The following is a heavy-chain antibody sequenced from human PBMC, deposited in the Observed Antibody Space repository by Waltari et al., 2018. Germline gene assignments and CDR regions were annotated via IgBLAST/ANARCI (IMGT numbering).Heavy chain of an antibody. D-gene: IGHD1-26*01. V-gene: IGHV3-53*02. Sequence: EVQLVETGGGLIQPGGSLRLSCAASGFTVSSNYMSWVRQAPGKGLEWGSGIYSGGGTDSGDSVEGRVAISRDNAKNTLYLQMNSLRAEDTAVYYWARDSIGRGGYFGYYYYMDVWGKGTTVTVSS. CDR3: ARDSIGRGGYFGYYYYMDV. CDR1: GFTVSSNY. CDR2: IYSGGGT. J-gene: IGHJ6*03.